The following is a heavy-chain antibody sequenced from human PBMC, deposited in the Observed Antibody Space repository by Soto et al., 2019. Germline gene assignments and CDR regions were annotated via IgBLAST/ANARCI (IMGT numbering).Heavy chain of an antibody. J-gene: IGHJ6*02. Sequence: QVQVVQSGAEAKKPGASVRVSCKASGYTFSTYGMHWVRQAPGQSLEWMGWLNGGTGQTRYSQRFQDRVIITRDTSASTGYMELRSLRSEDTAVYYCARGKGMEENYFYYGMDIWGQGTTVTVSS. D-gene: IGHD3-10*01. V-gene: IGHV1-3*01. CDR3: ARGKGMEENYFYYGMDI. CDR2: LNGGTGQT. CDR1: GYTFSTYG.